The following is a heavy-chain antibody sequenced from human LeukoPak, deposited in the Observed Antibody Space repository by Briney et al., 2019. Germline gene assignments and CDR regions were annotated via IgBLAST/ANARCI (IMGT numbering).Heavy chain of an antibody. D-gene: IGHD6-19*01. J-gene: IGHJ4*02. Sequence: SGTLSLTCTVSGGTISSEDWNWIRQPPGKGLEWIGYIHYSGSTKYNPPLKSRVTISVDTSKNQFSLKLSSVTAADTAVYYCARWYSSGWAFDYWGQGTLVTVSS. CDR1: GGTISSED. CDR3: ARWYSSGWAFDY. CDR2: IHYSGST. V-gene: IGHV4-59*08.